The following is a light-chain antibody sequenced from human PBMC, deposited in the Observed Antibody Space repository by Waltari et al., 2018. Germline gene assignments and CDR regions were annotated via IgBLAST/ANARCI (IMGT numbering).Light chain of an antibody. Sequence: DIQMTQSPSTLSASVGDRVTITCRASQSISSWLAWYQQKPGQAPKLLIYKASTLESGVPSRFSGRGAGTEFTLTFSSLQADDFATYYCQQYNSDPYTCGQGTKLEIK. CDR2: KAS. J-gene: IGKJ2*01. CDR3: QQYNSDPYT. CDR1: QSISSW. V-gene: IGKV1-5*03.